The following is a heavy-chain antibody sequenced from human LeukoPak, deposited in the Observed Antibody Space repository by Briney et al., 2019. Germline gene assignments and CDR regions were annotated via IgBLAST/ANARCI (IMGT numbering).Heavy chain of an antibody. Sequence: GGSLRLSCAASGFTFGDYYMTWIRQAPGKGLEWVSYISSRSGSSIYYGDSVKGRFTISRDNAKNSLYLQMNSLRGEDTAVYYCAKDRSGSYHPTRFDYWGQGTLVTVSS. CDR3: AKDRSGSYHPTRFDY. CDR2: ISSRSGSSI. J-gene: IGHJ4*02. V-gene: IGHV3-11*04. D-gene: IGHD1-26*01. CDR1: GFTFGDYY.